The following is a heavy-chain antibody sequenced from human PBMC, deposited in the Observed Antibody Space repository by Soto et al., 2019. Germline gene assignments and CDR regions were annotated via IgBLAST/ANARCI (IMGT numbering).Heavy chain of an antibody. Sequence: QVQVQESGPGLVKASQTLSLTCTVSGGSISSGGYYWSWIRQHPGKGLEWIGYIYYSGSTYYNPSLKSRVTISVDTSKYQFSLKLSSVTAADTAVYYCAREKYYDSSGYPLFDFWGQGTLVTVSS. V-gene: IGHV4-31*03. D-gene: IGHD3-22*01. J-gene: IGHJ4*02. CDR2: IYYSGST. CDR1: GGSISSGGYY. CDR3: AREKYYDSSGYPLFDF.